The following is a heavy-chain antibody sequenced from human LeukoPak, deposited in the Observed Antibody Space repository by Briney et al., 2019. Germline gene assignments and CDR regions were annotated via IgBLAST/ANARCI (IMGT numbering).Heavy chain of an antibody. CDR2: TYYRSKWYN. D-gene: IGHD6-19*01. CDR1: GDSVSSNSAA. J-gene: IGHJ4*02. Sequence: SQTLSLTCAISGDSVSSNSAAWNWIRQSPSRGLEWLGSTYYRSKWYNDYAVSVKSRITINPDTSKNQFSLHLNSVTPEDTAVYLWARIARAVAAPISYFFDYWGQGTLVIVSS. CDR3: ARIARAVAAPISYFFDY. V-gene: IGHV6-1*01.